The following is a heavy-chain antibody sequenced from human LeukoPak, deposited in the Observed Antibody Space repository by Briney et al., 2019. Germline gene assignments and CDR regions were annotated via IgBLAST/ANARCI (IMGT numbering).Heavy chain of an antibody. CDR1: GFTFSRYW. Sequence: GGSLRLSCAASGFTFSRYWMHWVRQAPGKGLVWVSHITSDGTSTSYADSVKGRFTISRDNAKNTLYLQMNSLRAGDTAVYYCARSYGGFDYWGQGTLVTVST. CDR3: ARSYGGFDY. J-gene: IGHJ4*02. V-gene: IGHV3-74*01. CDR2: ITSDGTST. D-gene: IGHD2-21*01.